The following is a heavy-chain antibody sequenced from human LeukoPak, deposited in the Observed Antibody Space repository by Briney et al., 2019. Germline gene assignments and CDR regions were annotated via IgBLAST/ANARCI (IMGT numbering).Heavy chain of an antibody. CDR2: IYSGGST. CDR1: GFTVSSNY. D-gene: IGHD5-18*01. Sequence: PGGSLRLSCAASGFTVSSNYMSWVRQAPGKGLEWVSVIYSGGSTYYADSVKGRFTISRDNSKNMLYLQMNSLRAEDTAVYYCATPEKRGYSYGYDYWGQGTLVTVSS. J-gene: IGHJ4*02. CDR3: ATPEKRGYSYGYDY. V-gene: IGHV3-53*01.